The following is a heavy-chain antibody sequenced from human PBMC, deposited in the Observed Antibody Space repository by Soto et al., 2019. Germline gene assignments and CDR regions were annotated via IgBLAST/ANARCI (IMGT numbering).Heavy chain of an antibody. Sequence: ASVKVSCKASGYTFTSYAMHWVRQAPGQRIEWMGWINAGNGNTKYSQKFQGRVTITRDTSASTAYMELSSLRAEDTAVYYCARAGFYYYDSSGYRHWGQGTLVTVSS. J-gene: IGHJ4*02. CDR1: GYTFTSYA. CDR2: INAGNGNT. CDR3: ARAGFYYYDSSGYRH. D-gene: IGHD3-22*01. V-gene: IGHV1-3*01.